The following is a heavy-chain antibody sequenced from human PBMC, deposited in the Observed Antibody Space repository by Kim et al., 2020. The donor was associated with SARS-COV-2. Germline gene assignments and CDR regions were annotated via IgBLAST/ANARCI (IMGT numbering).Heavy chain of an antibody. J-gene: IGHJ4*02. Sequence: SETLSLTCTVSGGSVSSNYYYWGWIRQSPGKGPEWIGIISYTGKTYYNPSLSSRVTISIDTSKNQFSLKLTSVTAAETAIYYCSRGEHKVQRIGSGTFTRGRKTPAYWGQGTLVTVSS. V-gene: IGHV4-39*02. CDR1: GGSVSSNYYY. CDR3: SRGEHKVQRIGSGTFTRGRKTPAY. D-gene: IGHD3-10*01. CDR2: ISYTGKT.